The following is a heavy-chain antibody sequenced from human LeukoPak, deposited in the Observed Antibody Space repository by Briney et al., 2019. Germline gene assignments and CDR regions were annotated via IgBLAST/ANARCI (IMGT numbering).Heavy chain of an antibody. CDR3: RTVGTYYSDSSSDAFDI. Sequence: ASVKVSGKVSGYTLTELSMHWVRQAPGKGLEWMGGFDPEDGETIYAQKFQGRVTMTEDTSTDTAYMELSSLRSEDTAVYYCRTVGTYYSDSSSDAFDIWGQGTMVTVSS. V-gene: IGHV1-24*01. J-gene: IGHJ3*02. CDR1: GYTLTELS. D-gene: IGHD3-22*01. CDR2: FDPEDGET.